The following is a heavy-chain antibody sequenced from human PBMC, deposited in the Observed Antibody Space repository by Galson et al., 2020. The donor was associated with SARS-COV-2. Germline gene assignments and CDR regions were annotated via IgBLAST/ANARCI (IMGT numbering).Heavy chain of an antibody. J-gene: IGHJ3*02. D-gene: IGHD6-13*01. V-gene: IGHV3-53*01. CDR3: ARRTSSSGPAFDI. CDR2: IYSDGST. CDR1: GFTVSSNY. Sequence: GGSLRLSCAVSGFTVSSNYMSWVRQAPEKGLEWVSVIYSDGSTSYADSVKGRFTISRDNSKNTLYLQMNSVRAEDTAVYYCARRTSSSGPAFDIWGQGTMVTVSS.